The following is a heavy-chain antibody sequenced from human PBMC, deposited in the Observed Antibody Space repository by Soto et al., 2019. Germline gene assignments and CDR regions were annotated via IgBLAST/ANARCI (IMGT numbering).Heavy chain of an antibody. CDR1: GYTFTSYY. Sequence: ASVKVSCKESGYTFTSYYMYWGRQAPGQGLEWMGIINPSGGSTSYAQKFQGRVAMTMDTSTSTVYMELSSLRSEDTAVYYCGRDWGTDSFYYGMDIWGQGTTVTVSS. CDR2: INPSGGST. CDR3: GRDWGTDSFYYGMDI. V-gene: IGHV1-46*01. D-gene: IGHD7-27*01. J-gene: IGHJ6*02.